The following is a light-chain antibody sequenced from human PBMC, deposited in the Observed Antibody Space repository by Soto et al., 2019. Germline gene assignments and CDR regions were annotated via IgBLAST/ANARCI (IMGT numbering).Light chain of an antibody. CDR1: PSASSKY. CDR3: QQHDTSPLY. Sequence: DIVLPQSPGTLSLSPGERAALSCRASPSASSKYLDRYQQKPGQAPRLLICGASNRATAIPDRFSGSGSWTDFTLTISRLEPDAGAVYYCQQHDTSPLYFGGGTMVEIK. V-gene: IGKV3-20*01. J-gene: IGKJ4*01. CDR2: GAS.